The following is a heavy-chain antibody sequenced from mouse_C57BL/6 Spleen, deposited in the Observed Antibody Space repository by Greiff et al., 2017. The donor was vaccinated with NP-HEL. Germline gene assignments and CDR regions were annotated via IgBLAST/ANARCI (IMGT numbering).Heavy chain of an antibody. D-gene: IGHD1-1*01. Sequence: QVHVKQPGAELVKPGASVKLSCKASGYTFTSYWMQWVKQRPGQGLEWIGEIDPSDSYTNYNQKFKGKATLTVDTSSSTAYMQLSSLTSEDSAVYYCARNRGSSYWYFDVWGTGTTVTVSS. CDR2: IDPSDSYT. CDR1: GYTFTSYW. J-gene: IGHJ1*03. CDR3: ARNRGSSYWYFDV. V-gene: IGHV1-50*01.